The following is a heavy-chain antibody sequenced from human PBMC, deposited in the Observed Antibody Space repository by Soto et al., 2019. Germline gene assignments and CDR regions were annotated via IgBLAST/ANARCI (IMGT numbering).Heavy chain of an antibody. Sequence: SATLSLTCTFYRSSIISSYWSWIKKPPGKGLEWIGYIYYSGNTNYNPSLKSRVTISVDTSKNQFSLKLSSVTAADTAVYYCARHASYGSGKNWFDPWGQGALVTVS. V-gene: IGHV4-59*08. CDR2: IYYSGNT. CDR1: RSSIISSY. D-gene: IGHD3-10*01. J-gene: IGHJ5*02. CDR3: ARHASYGSGKNWFDP.